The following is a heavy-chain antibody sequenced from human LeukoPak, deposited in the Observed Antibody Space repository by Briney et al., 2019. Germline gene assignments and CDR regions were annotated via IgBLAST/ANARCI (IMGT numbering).Heavy chain of an antibody. CDR3: ARAPGGYLDY. D-gene: IGHD3-16*01. CDR1: GGSISSGSYY. V-gene: IGHV4-61*02. Sequence: TSQTLSLTCTVSGGSISSGSYYWSWIRQPAGKGLEWIGRIYTSGSTNYNPPLKSRVTISVDTSKNQFSLKLSSVTAADTAVYYCARAPGGYLDYWGQGTLVTVSS. CDR2: IYTSGST. J-gene: IGHJ4*02.